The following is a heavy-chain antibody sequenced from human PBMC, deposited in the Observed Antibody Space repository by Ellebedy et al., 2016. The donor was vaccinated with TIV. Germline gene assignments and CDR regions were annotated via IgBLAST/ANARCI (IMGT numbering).Heavy chain of an antibody. J-gene: IGHJ4*02. CDR3: AKDTGPLPAGAFDH. V-gene: IGHV3-9*01. CDR2: ITWNANSV. Sequence: SLKISXAASGFIFENYAVHWVRQAPGKGLEWVSGITWNANSVTYADSVKGRFTMSRDNAKKSLYLELTSLRADDTAFYYCAKDTGPLPAGAFDHWGQGTLVTVSS. D-gene: IGHD3-10*01. CDR1: GFIFENYA.